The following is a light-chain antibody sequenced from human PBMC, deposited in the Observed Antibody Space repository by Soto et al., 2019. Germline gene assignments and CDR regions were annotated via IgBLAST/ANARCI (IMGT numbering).Light chain of an antibody. CDR1: QSISSY. J-gene: IGKJ1*01. CDR3: QQSYSTPCT. V-gene: IGKV1-39*01. Sequence: SQMTQSPSSLSASVGDRVTITCRASQSISSYLNWYQQKPGQAPKLLIYAASSLHSGVPSRFSGSGSGTDFTLTISSLQPEDFATYYCQQSYSTPCTFGQGTKVDIK. CDR2: AAS.